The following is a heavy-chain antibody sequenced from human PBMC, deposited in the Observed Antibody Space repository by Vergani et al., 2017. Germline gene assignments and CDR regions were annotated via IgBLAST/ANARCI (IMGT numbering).Heavy chain of an antibody. V-gene: IGHV5-51*01. Sequence: EVQLVQSGAEVKKPGESLKISCQISGYSFTNYWIGWVRQMPGKGLEWMGIIHPADSDTRYSPSVQGQVTISVDKSISTAYLQRSSMRASDSAMYYCARLYGHDSSGSKYFDSWGQGTLVTVSS. J-gene: IGHJ4*02. CDR1: GYSFTNYW. CDR3: ARLYGHDSSGSKYFDS. CDR2: IHPADSDT. D-gene: IGHD3-22*01.